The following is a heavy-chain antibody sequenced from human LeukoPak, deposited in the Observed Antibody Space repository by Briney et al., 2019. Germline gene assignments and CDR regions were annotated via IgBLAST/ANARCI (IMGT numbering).Heavy chain of an antibody. CDR2: FDPEDGET. D-gene: IGHD5-12*01. Sequence: ASVKVSCKVSGYTLTELSMHWVRQAPGKGLEWMGGFDPEDGETIYAQKFQGRVTMTEDTSTDTAYMELSSLRPEDTAVYYCATRAYDSDLYYYYGMDVWGQGTTVTVSS. V-gene: IGHV1-24*01. J-gene: IGHJ6*02. CDR3: ATRAYDSDLYYYYGMDV. CDR1: GYTLTELS.